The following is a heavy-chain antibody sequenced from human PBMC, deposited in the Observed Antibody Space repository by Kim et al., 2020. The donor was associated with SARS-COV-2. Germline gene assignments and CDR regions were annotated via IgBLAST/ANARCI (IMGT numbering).Heavy chain of an antibody. J-gene: IGHJ4*02. Sequence: GGSLRLSCAASGFTFSSYAMSWVRQAPGKGLEWVSAISGSGGSTYYADSVKGRFTISRDNSKNTLYLQMNSLRAEDTAVYYCAKVPEGWDASGSSDYWGQGTLVTVSS. CDR3: AKVPEGWDASGSSDY. CDR2: ISGSGGST. D-gene: IGHD1-26*01. CDR1: GFTFSSYA. V-gene: IGHV3-23*01.